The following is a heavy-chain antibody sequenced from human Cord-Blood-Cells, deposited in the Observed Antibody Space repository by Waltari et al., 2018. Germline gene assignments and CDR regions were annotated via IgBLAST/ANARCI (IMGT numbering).Heavy chain of an antibody. Sequence: QVQLVQSGAEVKKPGASVKVSCKASGYTFTSYDSHWVRQATGQGLEWMGWMNPNSGNTGYAQKFQGRVTMTRNTSISTAYMELSSLRSEDTAVYYCARGFGGRLWFRELLYDYWGQGTLVTVSS. CDR1: GYTFTSYD. CDR3: ARGFGGRLWFRELLYDY. D-gene: IGHD3-10*01. V-gene: IGHV1-8*01. J-gene: IGHJ4*02. CDR2: MNPNSGNT.